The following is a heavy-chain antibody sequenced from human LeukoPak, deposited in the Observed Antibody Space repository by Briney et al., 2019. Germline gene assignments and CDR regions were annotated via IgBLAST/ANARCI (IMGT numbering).Heavy chain of an antibody. Sequence: ASVKVSCKASGYTFTSYGISWVRQAPGQGLEWMGWISAYNGNTNYAQKLQGRVTMTTDTSTSTAYMELRSLRSDDTAVYYCAREEGGDILTGYYYFDYWGQGTLVTVSS. V-gene: IGHV1-18*01. CDR2: ISAYNGNT. J-gene: IGHJ4*02. CDR1: GYTFTSYG. CDR3: AREEGGDILTGYYYFDY. D-gene: IGHD3-9*01.